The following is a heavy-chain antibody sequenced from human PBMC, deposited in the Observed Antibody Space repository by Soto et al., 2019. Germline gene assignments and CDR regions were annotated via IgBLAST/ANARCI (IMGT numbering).Heavy chain of an antibody. J-gene: IGHJ6*02. CDR3: ARVGGVGATGTDYYYYGMDV. V-gene: IGHV1-2*04. CDR1: GYTFTGYY. D-gene: IGHD1-26*01. CDR2: INPNSGGT. Sequence: ASVKVSCKASGYTFTGYYMHWVRQAPGQGLEWMGWINPNSGGTNYAQKFQGWVTMTRDTSISTAYMELSRLRSDDTAVYYCARVGGVGATGTDYYYYGMDVWGQGTTVTVPS.